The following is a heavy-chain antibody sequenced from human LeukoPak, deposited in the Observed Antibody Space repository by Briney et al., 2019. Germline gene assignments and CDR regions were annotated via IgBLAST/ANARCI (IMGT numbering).Heavy chain of an antibody. Sequence: GGSLRLSCAASGFTLSSYAMSWVRQAPGKGLEWVSAISGSGGSTYYADSVKGRFTISRDNSKNTLYLQMNSLRAEDTAVYYRAKEWVSSGWLYFDYWGQGTLVTVSS. CDR1: GFTLSSYA. CDR2: ISGSGGST. CDR3: AKEWVSSGWLYFDY. D-gene: IGHD6-19*01. V-gene: IGHV3-23*01. J-gene: IGHJ4*02.